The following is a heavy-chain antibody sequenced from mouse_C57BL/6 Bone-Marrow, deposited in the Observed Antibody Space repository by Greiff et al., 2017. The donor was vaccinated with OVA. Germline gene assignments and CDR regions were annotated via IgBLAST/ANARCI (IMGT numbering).Heavy chain of an antibody. CDR2: IDPSDSYT. CDR3: AILSPFDY. J-gene: IGHJ2*01. D-gene: IGHD1-1*02. Sequence: QVHVKQPGAELVMPGASVKLSCKASGYTFTSYWMHWVKQRPGQGLEWIGEIDPSDSYTNYNQKFKGKSTLTVDKSSSTAYMQLSSLTSEGSAVYYCAILSPFDYWGQGTTLTVSS. V-gene: IGHV1-69*01. CDR1: GYTFTSYW.